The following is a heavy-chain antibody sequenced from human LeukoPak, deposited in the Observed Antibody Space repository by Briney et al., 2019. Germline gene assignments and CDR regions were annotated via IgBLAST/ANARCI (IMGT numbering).Heavy chain of an antibody. CDR1: GFTFSSYW. V-gene: IGHV3-74*01. Sequence: GGSLRLSCAASGFTFSSYWMNWVRQAPGKGLVWVSRIASDGSSTTYADSVKGRFSISRDNAKNTLYLQMNSLRDEDTAVYYCARQPAPTVTPFRYYYGMDVWGQGTTVTVSS. D-gene: IGHD4-11*01. J-gene: IGHJ6*02. CDR3: ARQPAPTVTPFRYYYGMDV. CDR2: IASDGSST.